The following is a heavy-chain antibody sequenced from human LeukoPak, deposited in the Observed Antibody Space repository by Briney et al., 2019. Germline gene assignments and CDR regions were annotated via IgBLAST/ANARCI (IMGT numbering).Heavy chain of an antibody. J-gene: IGHJ4*02. V-gene: IGHV1-8*01. CDR2: MNPNSGNT. D-gene: IGHD6-13*01. CDR3: ARQAYSSSWIDY. Sequence: ASVKVSCTASGYTFTSYDINWVRQAPGQALEWMGWMNPNSGNTAYAQKFQGRVTMTRDMSTSTVYMGLSSLRSEDTAVYYCARQAYSSSWIDYWGQGTLVTVSS. CDR1: GYTFTSYD.